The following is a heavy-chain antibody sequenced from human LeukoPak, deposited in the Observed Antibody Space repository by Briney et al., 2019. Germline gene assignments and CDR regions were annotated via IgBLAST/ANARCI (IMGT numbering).Heavy chain of an antibody. CDR1: GYRFTNYW. V-gene: IGHV5-51*01. CDR2: IYPGDSAT. CDR3: ARVAGDGYPDY. D-gene: IGHD5-24*01. Sequence: GESPKISFKGSGYRFTNYWIGRVRPMPGKGLEWMGIIYPGDSATRCSPSFQGQVTISADKYISTAYPQWSSVKAWDTARYFCARVAGDGYPDYWGQGTLVTVSS. J-gene: IGHJ4*02.